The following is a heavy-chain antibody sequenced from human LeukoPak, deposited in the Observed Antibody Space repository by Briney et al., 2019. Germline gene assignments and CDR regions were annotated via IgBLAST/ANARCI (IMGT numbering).Heavy chain of an antibody. Sequence: ASVKVSCKASGYTFPSYGISWVRQAPGQGLEWMGWISAYNGNTNYAQKLQGRVTMTTDTSTSTAYMELRSLRSDDTAVYYCARAESSRGIVEVAAAHWFDPWGQGTLVTVSS. CDR3: ARAESSRGIVEVAAAHWFDP. CDR1: GYTFPSYG. J-gene: IGHJ5*02. D-gene: IGHD2-15*01. V-gene: IGHV1-18*04. CDR2: ISAYNGNT.